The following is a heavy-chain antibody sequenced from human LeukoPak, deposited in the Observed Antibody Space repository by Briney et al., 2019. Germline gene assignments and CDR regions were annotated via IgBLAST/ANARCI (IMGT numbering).Heavy chain of an antibody. CDR1: GYTFTSYG. CDR3: ARVQYGNLSGSYRTFFDF. D-gene: IGHD3-10*01. V-gene: IGHV1-18*01. CDR2: ISAYNGNT. J-gene: IGHJ4*02. Sequence: ASVKVSCKASGYTFTSYGISWVRQAPGQGLEWMGWISAYNGNTNYAQKLQGRVTMTTDTSTSTAYMELRSLRSEDTAVYYCARVQYGNLSGSYRTFFDFWGQGALVTVSP.